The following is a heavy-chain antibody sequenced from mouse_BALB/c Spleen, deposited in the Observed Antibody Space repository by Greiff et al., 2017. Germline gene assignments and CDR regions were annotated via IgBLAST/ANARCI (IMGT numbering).Heavy chain of an antibody. D-gene: IGHD2-3*01. V-gene: IGHV3-8*02. CDR1: GDSITSGY. J-gene: IGHJ4*01. Sequence: EVQLQQSGPSLVKPSQTLSLTCSVTGDSITSGYWNWIRKFPGNKLEYMGYISYSGGTYYNPSLKSRISITRDTSKNQYYLQLNSVTTEDTATYYCARCHDGYYGAMDYWGQGTSVTVSS. CDR3: ARCHDGYYGAMDY. CDR2: ISYSGGT.